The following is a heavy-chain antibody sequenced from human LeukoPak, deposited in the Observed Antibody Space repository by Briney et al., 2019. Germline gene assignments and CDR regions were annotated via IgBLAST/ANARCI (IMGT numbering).Heavy chain of an antibody. D-gene: IGHD1-14*01. CDR3: ASRNFVRFFNY. CDR1: GGSVGSYF. J-gene: IGHJ4*02. Sequence: SETLSLTCTVSGGSVGSYFWSWIRQPAGKGLEWIGRIYTSGSTNYNPSLKSRVTMSVDTSKNQFSLKLSSVTAADTAVYYCASRNFVRFFNYWGQGTLVTVSS. CDR2: IYTSGST. V-gene: IGHV4-4*07.